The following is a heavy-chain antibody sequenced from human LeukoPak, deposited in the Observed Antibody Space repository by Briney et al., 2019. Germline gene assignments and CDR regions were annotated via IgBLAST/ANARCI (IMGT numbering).Heavy chain of an antibody. CDR3: VRPYSSGWYYAFHI. CDR1: GGSISSYY. D-gene: IGHD6-19*01. CDR2: IYYSGST. Sequence: SETLSLTCTVSGGSISSYYWSWIRQPPGKGLEWVGYIYYSGSTNYNPSLKSRVTISVDTSKNQFSLKLSSVTAADTAVYYCVRPYSSGWYYAFHIWGQGTMVTVSS. J-gene: IGHJ3*02. V-gene: IGHV4-59*01.